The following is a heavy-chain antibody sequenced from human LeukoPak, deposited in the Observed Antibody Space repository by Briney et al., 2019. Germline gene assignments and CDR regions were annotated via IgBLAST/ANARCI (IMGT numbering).Heavy chain of an antibody. J-gene: IGHJ4*02. V-gene: IGHV3-30-3*01. CDR2: ISYDGSNK. D-gene: IGHD3-10*01. Sequence: PGGSLRLSCAASGFTFSSYAMHWVRQAPGKELKWVAVISYDGSNKYYADSVKGRFTISRDNSKNTLYLQMNSLRAEDTAVYYCARDLVRSADPSYYYGSGSPGVWGQGTLVTVSS. CDR3: ARDLVRSADPSYYYGSGSPGV. CDR1: GFTFSSYA.